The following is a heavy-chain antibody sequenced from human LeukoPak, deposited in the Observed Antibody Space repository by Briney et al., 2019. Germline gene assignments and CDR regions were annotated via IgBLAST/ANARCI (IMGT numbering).Heavy chain of an antibody. CDR3: TRVFPYYYDSSGYYY. CDR2: IKQDGSEK. V-gene: IGHV3-7*01. CDR1: GFTFSSYW. D-gene: IGHD3-22*01. Sequence: GGSLRLSCAASGFTFSSYWMSWVRQAPGKGLEWVANIKQDGSEKYYVDSVKGRFTISRDNAKNSLYLQMNSLRVEDTAVYYCTRVFPYYYDSSGYYYWGQGTLVTVSS. J-gene: IGHJ4*02.